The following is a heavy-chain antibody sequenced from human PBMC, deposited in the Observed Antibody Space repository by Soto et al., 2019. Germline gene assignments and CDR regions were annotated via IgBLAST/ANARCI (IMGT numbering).Heavy chain of an antibody. CDR3: ARDKGVEMSTVTEYYFDS. Sequence: GGALRLSWTGSGFIFGEQAIHLGRLAPGKGLEWVSCISWNSASIGYADSVKGRFTISRDNARRSLYLEMNSLRPEDTAFYYCARDKGVEMSTVTEYYFDSWGQGTQVTVS. D-gene: IGHD4-4*01. CDR2: ISWNSASI. V-gene: IGHV3-9*01. J-gene: IGHJ4*02. CDR1: GFIFGEQA.